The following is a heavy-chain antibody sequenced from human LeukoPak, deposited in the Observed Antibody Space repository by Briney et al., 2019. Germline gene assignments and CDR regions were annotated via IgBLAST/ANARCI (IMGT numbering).Heavy chain of an antibody. J-gene: IGHJ4*02. D-gene: IGHD4-17*01. CDR1: GGSISSSSYY. V-gene: IGHV4-39*07. Sequence: SETLSLTCTVSGGSISSSSYYWGWIRQPPGKGLEWIGEINHSGSTHYNPSLKSRVTISVDTSKNQFSLKLNSVTAADAAVYYCARSIMTSVTTFGYWGQGTLVTVSS. CDR2: INHSGST. CDR3: ARSIMTSVTTFGY.